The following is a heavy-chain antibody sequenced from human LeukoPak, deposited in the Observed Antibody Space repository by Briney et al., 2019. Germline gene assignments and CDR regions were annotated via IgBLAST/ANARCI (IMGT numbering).Heavy chain of an antibody. V-gene: IGHV4-39*01. CDR3: ARHYGDDRSGYYFDY. D-gene: IGHD3-22*01. J-gene: IGHJ4*02. CDR2: ISYSGKT. CDR1: GDSISSSSYY. Sequence: PSETLSLTCSVSGDSISSSSYYWGWIRQPPGKGLEWIGSISYSGKTYYNPSLKSRVTSSLDTSKNQFSLKLTSVTAADTAVYYCARHYGDDRSGYYFDYWGQGILVTVSS.